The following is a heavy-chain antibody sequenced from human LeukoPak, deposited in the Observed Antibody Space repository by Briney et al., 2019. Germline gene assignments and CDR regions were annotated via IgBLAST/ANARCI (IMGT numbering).Heavy chain of an antibody. CDR3: AKDVDPFGSGSYVEGFDY. D-gene: IGHD3-10*01. CDR2: ISYVGSNK. V-gene: IGHV3-30*18. CDR1: GLTFGSYG. Sequence: GGSLRLSCAASGLTFGSYGMHWVRQAPGKGLEWVAVISYVGSNKYYADSVKGRFTISRDNSKNTLYLQMNSLRAEDTAVYYCAKDVDPFGSGSYVEGFDYWGQGTLVTVSS. J-gene: IGHJ4*02.